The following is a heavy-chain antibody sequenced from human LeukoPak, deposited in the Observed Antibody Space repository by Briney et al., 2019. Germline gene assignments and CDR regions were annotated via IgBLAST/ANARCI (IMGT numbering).Heavy chain of an antibody. Sequence: ASVKVSCKASGYIFTNYGTNWVRQAPGQGLEWMGWTSVFNGNTNYPQKFKGRVTMTTDTSTSTAYMELRSLRSDDTAVYYCARGYDILTGYYTLFDYWGQGTLVTVSS. CDR2: TSVFNGNT. J-gene: IGHJ4*02. V-gene: IGHV1-18*01. CDR3: ARGYDILTGYYTLFDY. D-gene: IGHD3-9*01. CDR1: GYIFTNYG.